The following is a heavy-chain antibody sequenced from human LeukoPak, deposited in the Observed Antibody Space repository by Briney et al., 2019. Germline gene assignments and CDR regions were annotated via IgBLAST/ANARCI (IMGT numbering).Heavy chain of an antibody. CDR2: IYYSGST. CDR1: GGSISSSSYY. D-gene: IGHD6-6*01. V-gene: IGHV4-61*05. Sequence: SETLSLTCTVSGGSISSSSYYWGWIRQPPGKGLEWIGYIYYSGSTNCNPSLKSRVTISVDTSKNQFSLKLSSVTAADTAVYYCARVQLPPATFDYWGQGTLVTVSS. CDR3: ARVQLPPATFDY. J-gene: IGHJ4*02.